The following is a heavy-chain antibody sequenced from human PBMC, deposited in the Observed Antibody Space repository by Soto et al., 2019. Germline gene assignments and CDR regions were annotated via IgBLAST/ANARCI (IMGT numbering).Heavy chain of an antibody. J-gene: IGHJ5*02. Sequence: ASVKVSCKASGYTFTSYGISWLRQAPGQGLEWMGWISAYNGNTNYAQKLQGRVTMTTDTSTSTAYMELRSLRSDDTAVYYCARDRPRGYCSSTSCPFDPWGQGTLVTVSS. V-gene: IGHV1-18*01. CDR2: ISAYNGNT. CDR3: ARDRPRGYCSSTSCPFDP. D-gene: IGHD2-2*01. CDR1: GYTFTSYG.